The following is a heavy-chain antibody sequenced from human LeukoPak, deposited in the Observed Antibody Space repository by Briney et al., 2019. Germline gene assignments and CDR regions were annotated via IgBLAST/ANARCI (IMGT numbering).Heavy chain of an antibody. D-gene: IGHD6-13*01. Sequence: PSETLSLTCTVSGGSISSSYWSWIRQPPGKGLEWIGYMFYSGSTNYNPSLKSRVTISVDTSKNQFSLKLSSVTAADTAVYYCARRGSGSWEIDYWGQGTLVTVSS. CDR3: ARRGSGSWEIDY. CDR2: MFYSGST. V-gene: IGHV4-59*08. J-gene: IGHJ4*02. CDR1: GGSISSSY.